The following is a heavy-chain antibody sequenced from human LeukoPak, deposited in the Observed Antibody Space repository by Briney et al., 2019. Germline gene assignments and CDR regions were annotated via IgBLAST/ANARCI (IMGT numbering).Heavy chain of an antibody. CDR1: GGSINSYY. Sequence: SETLSLTCTVSGGSINSYYWSWIRQPPGKGLEWIGQIYYSGSTNYNPSLKSRVTISVDTSKNQFSLELSSVTAADTAVYYCASGYCSGGSCYPGEIDYWGQGTLVTVSS. V-gene: IGHV4-59*08. CDR3: ASGYCSGGSCYPGEIDY. D-gene: IGHD2-15*01. CDR2: IYYSGST. J-gene: IGHJ4*02.